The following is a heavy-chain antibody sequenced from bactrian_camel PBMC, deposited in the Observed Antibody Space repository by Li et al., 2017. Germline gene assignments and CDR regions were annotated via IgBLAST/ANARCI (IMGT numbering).Heavy chain of an antibody. CDR2: ISPGGDST. CDR1: SYAFGTEC. J-gene: IGHJ4*01. D-gene: IGHD2*01. Sequence: HVQLVESGGGSVQAGGSLRLSCTTSATSSYAFGTECMGWFRQAPGKEREGVACISPGGDSTYYTDSVKGRFTTSQNNAKTTVYLQMNSLKPEDTAVYFCAAEFEQAWEARSGGDCSSYEYKYWGQGTQVTVS. V-gene: IGHV3S60*01. CDR3: AAEFEQAWEARSGGDCSSYEYKY.